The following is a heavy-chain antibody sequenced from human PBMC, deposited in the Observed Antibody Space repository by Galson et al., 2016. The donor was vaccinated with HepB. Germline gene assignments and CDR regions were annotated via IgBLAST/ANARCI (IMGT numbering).Heavy chain of an antibody. CDR3: AVRYSSIWYFQH. CDR2: IYSGGST. J-gene: IGHJ1*01. CDR1: GFTVSSSY. V-gene: IGHV3-53*01. D-gene: IGHD6-13*01. Sequence: SLRLSCAASGFTVSSSYMSWVRQAPGKGLEWVSVIYSGGSTYYADSVKGRFTISRDNSKNTLYLQMNSLGAEDTAIYYCAVRYSSIWYFQHWGQGTLVTVSS.